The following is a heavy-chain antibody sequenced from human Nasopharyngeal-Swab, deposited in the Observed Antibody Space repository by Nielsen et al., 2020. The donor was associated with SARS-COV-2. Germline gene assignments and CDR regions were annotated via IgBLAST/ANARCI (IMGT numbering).Heavy chain of an antibody. V-gene: IGHV3-30*03. CDR1: GFTFSSYS. Sequence: GGSLRLSCAASGFTFSSYSMNWVRQAPGKGLEWVAVISYDGSNKYYADSVKGRFTISRDNSKNTLYLQMNSLRGEDTAVYYCARSNSGSYSAAFDIWGQGTMVTVSS. CDR2: ISYDGSNK. J-gene: IGHJ3*02. D-gene: IGHD1-26*01. CDR3: ARSNSGSYSAAFDI.